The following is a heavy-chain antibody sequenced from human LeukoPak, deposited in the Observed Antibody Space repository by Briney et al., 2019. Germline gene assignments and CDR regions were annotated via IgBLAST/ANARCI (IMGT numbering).Heavy chain of an antibody. Sequence: GGSLRLSCAASGFTFSSYGMHWVRQAPGKGLEWVTFIRYDGSNDYYADSVKGRFTISRDTSKNTLYLQMNSLRAEDTALYYCAKDGYDRSYYSSGPYYFDYWGQGTLVTVSS. V-gene: IGHV3-30*02. D-gene: IGHD3-22*01. CDR3: AKDGYDRSYYSSGPYYFDY. CDR1: GFTFSSYG. CDR2: IRYDGSND. J-gene: IGHJ4*02.